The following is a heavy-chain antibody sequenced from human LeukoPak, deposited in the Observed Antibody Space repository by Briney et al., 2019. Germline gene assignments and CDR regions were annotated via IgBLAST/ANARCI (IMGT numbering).Heavy chain of an antibody. Sequence: GGSLRLSCAASGFTFSSYWIHRVCQAPGKGLVWVSRINSDGGSTNYADSVKGRFTISRDNAKNTLYLQMNSLRAEDTALYYCARDLGGTSWIGGFDHWGQGTLVTVSS. CDR2: INSDGGST. CDR3: ARDLGGTSWIGGFDH. V-gene: IGHV3-74*01. J-gene: IGHJ4*02. CDR1: GFTFSSYW. D-gene: IGHD3-10*01.